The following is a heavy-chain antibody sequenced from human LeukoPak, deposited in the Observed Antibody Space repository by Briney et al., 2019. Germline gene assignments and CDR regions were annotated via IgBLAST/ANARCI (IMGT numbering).Heavy chain of an antibody. D-gene: IGHD5-12*01. CDR2: IKQDGSEK. CDR3: ARVGGYDYNDAFDI. Sequence: GGSLRLSCAASGFTFSSYWMSWVRQAPGKGLEWVANIKQDGSEKYYVDSVKGRFTISRDNAKNSLYLQMNSLRAEDTAVYYCARVGGYDYNDAFDIWGQGTMVTVSS. CDR1: GFTFSSYW. J-gene: IGHJ3*02. V-gene: IGHV3-7*01.